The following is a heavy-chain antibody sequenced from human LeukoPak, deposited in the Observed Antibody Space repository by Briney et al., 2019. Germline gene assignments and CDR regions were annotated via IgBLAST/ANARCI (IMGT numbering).Heavy chain of an antibody. CDR3: ARDWRDDYYMDV. D-gene: IGHD3-3*01. CDR1: GGSISSGSYY. CDR2: IYTSGST. Sequence: PSQTLSLTCTVSGGSISSGSYYWSWIRQPAGKGLEWIGRIYTSGSTNYNPSLKSRVTISVDTSKNQFSLKLSSVTAADTAVYYCARDWRDDYYMDVRGKGTTVTVSS. J-gene: IGHJ6*03. V-gene: IGHV4-61*02.